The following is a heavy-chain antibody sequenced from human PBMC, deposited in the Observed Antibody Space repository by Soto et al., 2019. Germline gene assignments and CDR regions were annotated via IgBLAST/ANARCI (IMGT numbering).Heavy chain of an antibody. CDR3: GRGVGYCSSTSCYAAGWFDP. V-gene: IGHV3-33*01. J-gene: IGHJ5*02. D-gene: IGHD2-2*01. CDR2: IWYDGSNK. Sequence: QVQLVESGGGVVQPGRSLRLSCAASGFTFSSYGMHWVRQAPGKGLEWVAVIWYDGSNKYYADSVKGRFTISRDNSKNTLYLQMNSLRAEDTAVYYCGRGVGYCSSTSCYAAGWFDPWGQGTLVTVSS. CDR1: GFTFSSYG.